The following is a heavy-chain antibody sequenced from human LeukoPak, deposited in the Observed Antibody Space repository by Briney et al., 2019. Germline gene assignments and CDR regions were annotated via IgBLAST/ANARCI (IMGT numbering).Heavy chain of an antibody. D-gene: IGHD2-15*01. CDR1: GFTFSSYS. J-gene: IGHJ4*02. V-gene: IGHV3-48*01. CDR3: ARDSGRGGSCDY. Sequence: GGSLRLTCAASGFTFSSYSMRWVRQATGKGMEWVSHIDGGSSAIYYADSVKGRFTISRDNARNSLYLQMNSLRGEDTGVYYCARDSGRGGSCDYWGQGTLVTVSS. CDR2: IDGGSSAI.